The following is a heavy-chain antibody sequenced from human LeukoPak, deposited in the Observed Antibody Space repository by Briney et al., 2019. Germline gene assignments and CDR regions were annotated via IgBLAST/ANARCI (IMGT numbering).Heavy chain of an antibody. CDR3: AKARSDYSFYDAFDL. J-gene: IGHJ3*01. D-gene: IGHD2/OR15-2a*01. Sequence: GGSLRLSSAASGFSFSNYGMHWVRQAPGKGLEWLAYIRYDGSNEFYAASVKGRFTISRDNSKNTLYLQMNSLSAEDTAVYYCAKARSDYSFYDAFDLWGQGTVVTVSS. CDR1: GFSFSNYG. CDR2: IRYDGSNE. V-gene: IGHV3-30*02.